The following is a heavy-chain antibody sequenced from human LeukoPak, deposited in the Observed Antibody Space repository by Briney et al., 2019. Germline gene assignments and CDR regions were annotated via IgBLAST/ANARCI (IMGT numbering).Heavy chain of an antibody. CDR2: IYYSGST. Sequence: SETLSLTCTVSGGSISSSSYYWGWIRQPPGKGLEWIGSIYYSGSTYYNPSLKSRVTISVDTSKNQFSLKLSSVTAADTAVYYCAGDLSDEYSSSYFDYWGQGTLVTVSS. D-gene: IGHD6-13*01. J-gene: IGHJ4*02. CDR1: GGSISSSSYY. CDR3: AGDLSDEYSSSYFDY. V-gene: IGHV4-39*07.